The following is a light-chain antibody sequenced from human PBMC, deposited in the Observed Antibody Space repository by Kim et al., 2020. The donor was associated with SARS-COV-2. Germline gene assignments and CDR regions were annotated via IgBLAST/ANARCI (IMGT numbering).Light chain of an antibody. CDR1: SGHSTYA. CDR3: QTWGNGIWV. CDR2: LNSDGSH. Sequence: ASVKLTCTLSSGHSTYAIAWHQQRPEKGTRFLMKLNSDGSHTKGDGIPDRFAGSTSGAERHLTISSLQSDDESDYYCQTWGNGIWVFGGGTQLTVL. V-gene: IGLV4-69*01. J-gene: IGLJ3*02.